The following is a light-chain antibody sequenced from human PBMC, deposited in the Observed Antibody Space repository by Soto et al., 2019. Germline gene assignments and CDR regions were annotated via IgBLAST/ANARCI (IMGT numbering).Light chain of an antibody. CDR3: GSKAGSNKHVV. CDR1: SSDIGASNS. CDR2: EVT. Sequence: QSVLTQPPSASGSPGQSVTISCAGSSSDIGASNSVSWYQQHPGKAPKLLISEVTKRPSGVPDRFSGSKSGNTASLTVSGLQADDEADYYCGSKAGSNKHVVFGGGTQLTV. V-gene: IGLV2-8*01. J-gene: IGLJ2*01.